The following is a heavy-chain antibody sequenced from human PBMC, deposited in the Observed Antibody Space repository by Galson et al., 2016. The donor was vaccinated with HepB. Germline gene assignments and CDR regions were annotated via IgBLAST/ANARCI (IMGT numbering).Heavy chain of an antibody. CDR1: GFSFSRYA. CDR2: IDGGGST. CDR3: ATENQLLFQGRFDY. D-gene: IGHD2-2*01. Sequence: SLRLSCAASGFSFSRYAMQWVRQAPGKGLEWVSFIDGGGSTYYADSVRGRFTISRHNSENTLYLQMNSLRTEDTAVYYCATENQLLFQGRFDYWGQGILVAVSS. V-gene: IGHV3-NL1*01. J-gene: IGHJ4*02.